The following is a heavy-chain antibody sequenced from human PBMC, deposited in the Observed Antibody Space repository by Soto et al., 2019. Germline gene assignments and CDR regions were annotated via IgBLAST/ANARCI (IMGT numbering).Heavy chain of an antibody. V-gene: IGHV4-34*01. D-gene: IGHD6-13*01. J-gene: IGHJ6*02. CDR2: INRSGST. CDR3: ARTTIAAAGYSYYYGMNL. Sequence: SETLSLTCAVYGGLFTYSDNYLTWVRQPPGKGLEWIGEINRSGSTNYNPSLRSRVTISVDTSKTQFSLQLSSVTAADTAVYYCARTTIAAAGYSYYYGMNLWGQGTTVTVSS. CDR1: GGLFTYSDNY.